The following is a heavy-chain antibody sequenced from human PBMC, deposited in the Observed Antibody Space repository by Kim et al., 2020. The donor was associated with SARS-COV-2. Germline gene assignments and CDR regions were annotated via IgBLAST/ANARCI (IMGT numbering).Heavy chain of an antibody. CDR3: ARRPLAAAGKGDWFDP. CDR2: IYPGDSDT. J-gene: IGHJ5*02. D-gene: IGHD6-13*01. CDR1: GYSFTSYW. V-gene: IGHV5-51*01. Sequence: GESLKISCKGSGYSFTSYWIGWVRQMPGKGLEWMGIIYPGDSDTRYSPSFQGQVTISADKSISTAYLQWSSLKASDTAMYYCARRPLAAAGKGDWFDPWGQGSLVTVSS.